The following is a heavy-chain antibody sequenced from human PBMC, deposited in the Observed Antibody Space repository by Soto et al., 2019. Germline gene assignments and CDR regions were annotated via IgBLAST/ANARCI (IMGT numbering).Heavy chain of an antibody. CDR3: ASAVRGVAIDY. D-gene: IGHD3-10*01. J-gene: IGHJ4*02. CDR1: GGSISSGGYY. Sequence: SETLSLTCTVSGGSISSGGYYWSWIRQHPGKGLEWIGYIYYSGSTYYNPSLKSRVTISVDTSKNQFSLKLSSVTAADTAVYYCASAVRGVAIDYWGQGTLVTVSS. CDR2: IYYSGST. V-gene: IGHV4-31*03.